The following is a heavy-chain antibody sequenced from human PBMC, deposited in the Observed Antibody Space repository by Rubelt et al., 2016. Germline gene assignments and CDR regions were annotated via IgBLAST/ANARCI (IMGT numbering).Heavy chain of an antibody. CDR2: IYSGGST. Sequence: SGFTVSSNYMSWDRQAPGKGLEWVSVIYSGGSTYYADSVKGRFTISRDNSKNTLYLQMNSLRAEDTAVYYCARGRELYYYGMDVWGQGTTVTVSS. V-gene: IGHV3-53*01. CDR3: ARGRELYYYGMDV. D-gene: IGHD1-7*01. CDR1: GFTVSSNY. J-gene: IGHJ6*02.